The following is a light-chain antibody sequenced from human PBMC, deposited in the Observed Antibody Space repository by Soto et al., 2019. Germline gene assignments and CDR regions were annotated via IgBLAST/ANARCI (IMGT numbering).Light chain of an antibody. CDR1: SSDVGGQNY. Sequence: SALTQPPSASGSPGQSVAISCTGTSSDVGGQNYVSWYQQHPGKAPKLIIYAVTERPSGVPDRFSGSKSGNTTYLTISGLQVEDEAEYFCFSFTTTSTQVFVNGTKGTVL. V-gene: IGLV2-8*01. CDR2: AVT. CDR3: FSFTTTSTQV. J-gene: IGLJ1*01.